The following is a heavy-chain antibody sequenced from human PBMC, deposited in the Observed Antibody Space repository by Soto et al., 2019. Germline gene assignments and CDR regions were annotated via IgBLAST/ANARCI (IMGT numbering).Heavy chain of an antibody. CDR3: ARPGYSSGWYKAAFDI. V-gene: IGHV4-34*01. J-gene: IGHJ3*02. CDR2: INHSGST. CDR1: GGSFSGYY. D-gene: IGHD6-19*01. Sequence: QVQLQQWGAGLLKPSETLSLTCAVYGGSFSGYYWSWIRQPPGKGREWIGEINHSGSTNYNPSLKSRVTIAVDTSKNQFSLKLSSVTAADTAVYYCARPGYSSGWYKAAFDIWGQGTMVTVSS.